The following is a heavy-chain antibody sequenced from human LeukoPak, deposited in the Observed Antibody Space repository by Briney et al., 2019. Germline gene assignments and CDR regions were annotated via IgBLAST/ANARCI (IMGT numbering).Heavy chain of an antibody. D-gene: IGHD1-1*01. CDR3: IRGGANSPFDY. J-gene: IGHJ4*02. V-gene: IGHV3-49*03. CDR1: GFTFGDYT. CDR2: IRSKAYGGTT. Sequence: GGSLRLSCTASGFTFGDYTMTWFRQAPGKGLEWVGFIRSKAYGGTTEDAASVKGRFAISRDDSKSIAYLQMNSLKTEDTAVYCCIRGGANSPFDYWGQGTLVTVSS.